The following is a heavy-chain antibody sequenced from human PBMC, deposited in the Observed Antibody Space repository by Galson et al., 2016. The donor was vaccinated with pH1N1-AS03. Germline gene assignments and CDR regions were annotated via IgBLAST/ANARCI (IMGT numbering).Heavy chain of an antibody. Sequence: LRLSCAASGFTLRSYAMTWVRQAPGKGLEWVSAISISGYYTYYAASVKGRFTISRDGSKNTLYLQMNGLRGEDTAVYYCTKEYLTSTAVIARDGLDIWGQGTMVTVSS. CDR2: ISISGYYT. V-gene: IGHV3-23*01. D-gene: IGHD2-21*01. CDR3: TKEYLTSTAVIARDGLDI. CDR1: GFTLRSYA. J-gene: IGHJ3*02.